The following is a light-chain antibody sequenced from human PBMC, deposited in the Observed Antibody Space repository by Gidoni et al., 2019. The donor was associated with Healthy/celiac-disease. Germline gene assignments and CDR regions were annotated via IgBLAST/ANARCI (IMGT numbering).Light chain of an antibody. CDR2: GAS. CDR1: QSVSSSY. V-gene: IGKV3-20*01. Sequence: EIVLTQPPGTLSLSPGERATLCCRASQSVSSSYLAWYQQKPGQAPRLLIYGASSRATGIPDRFSGSGSGTDFTLTISRLEPEDFAVYYCQQYGSSRWTFGQGTKVEIK. J-gene: IGKJ1*01. CDR3: QQYGSSRWT.